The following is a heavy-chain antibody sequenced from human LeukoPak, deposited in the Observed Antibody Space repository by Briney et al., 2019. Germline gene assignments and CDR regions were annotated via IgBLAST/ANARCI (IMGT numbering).Heavy chain of an antibody. CDR1: GGTFSSYA. Sequence: ASVKVSCKASGGTFSSYAISWVRQAPGQGLEWMGRFDPEDGETMYAQKFQGRVTMTADTSTDIVYMELSSLRSEDTAVYYCATEGKMVRGVYTDYWGQGTLVTVSS. J-gene: IGHJ4*02. D-gene: IGHD3-10*01. CDR2: FDPEDGET. CDR3: ATEGKMVRGVYTDY. V-gene: IGHV1-24*01.